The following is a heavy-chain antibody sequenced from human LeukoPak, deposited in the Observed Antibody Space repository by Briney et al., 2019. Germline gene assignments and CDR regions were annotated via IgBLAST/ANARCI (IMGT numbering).Heavy chain of an antibody. CDR2: ISGSGAST. CDR1: GFKFSSYA. D-gene: IGHD3-10*01. Sequence: PGGSLRLSCVASGFKFSSYAMSWVRQAPGKGLEWVLTISGSGASTYYADSVKGRFTISRDNSKNTLFLQMNSLRAEDTAVYYCAKVQDYGSGRLDHWGQGTLVTVSS. J-gene: IGHJ4*02. V-gene: IGHV3-23*01. CDR3: AKVQDYGSGRLDH.